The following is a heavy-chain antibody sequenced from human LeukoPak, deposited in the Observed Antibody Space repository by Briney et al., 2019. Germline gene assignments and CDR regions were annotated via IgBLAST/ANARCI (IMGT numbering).Heavy chain of an antibody. CDR1: GYTFTSYD. CDR3: ARGRRPGGGFWSGYYKSYAWFDP. CDR2: MNPNSGNT. V-gene: IGHV1-8*01. J-gene: IGHJ5*02. D-gene: IGHD3-3*01. Sequence: ASVKVSCKASGYTFTSYDINWVRQATGQGLEWMGWMNPNSGNTGYAQKFQGRVTMTRNTSISTAYMELSSLRSEDTAVYYCARGRRPGGGFWSGYYKSYAWFDPWGQGTLVTVSS.